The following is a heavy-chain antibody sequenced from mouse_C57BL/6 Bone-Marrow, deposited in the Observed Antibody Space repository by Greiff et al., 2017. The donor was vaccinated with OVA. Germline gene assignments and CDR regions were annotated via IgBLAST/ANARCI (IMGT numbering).Heavy chain of an antibody. Sequence: EVKLVESEGGLVQPGSSMKLSCTASGFTFSDYYMAWVRQVPEKGLEWVANINYDGSSTYYLDSLKSRFIISRDNAKNILYLQMSSLKSEDTATYYCARVLYGSSYFYWYFDVWGTGTTVTVSS. CDR2: INYDGSST. V-gene: IGHV5-16*01. D-gene: IGHD1-1*01. CDR3: ARVLYGSSYFYWYFDV. CDR1: GFTFSDYY. J-gene: IGHJ1*03.